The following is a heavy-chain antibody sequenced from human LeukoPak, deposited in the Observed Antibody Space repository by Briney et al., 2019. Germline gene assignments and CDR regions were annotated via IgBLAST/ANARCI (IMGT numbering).Heavy chain of an antibody. CDR2: IDSFGNTM. CDR1: GFTFSSHW. CDR3: ARNNWGIDY. D-gene: IGHD7-27*01. J-gene: IGHJ4*02. V-gene: IGHV3-74*01. Sequence: GGSLRLSCEVSGFTFSSHWMHWVRQDPGRGLLWVSRIDSFGNTMGYADFVKGRFIISRDNAKNTLYLEMNSLREEDTAVYYCARNNWGIDYWGRGALVTVSS.